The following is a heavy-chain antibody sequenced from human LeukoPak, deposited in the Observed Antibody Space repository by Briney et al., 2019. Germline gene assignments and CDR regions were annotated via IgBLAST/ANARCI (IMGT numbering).Heavy chain of an antibody. Sequence: ASVKVSCKASGYTFTGYYMHWVRQALGQGLEWMGWINPNSGGTNYAQKFQGRVTMTRDTSISTAYMELSRLRSDDTAVYYCAREAGYCSGGSCQGYFDYWGQGTLVTVSS. CDR3: AREAGYCSGGSCQGYFDY. CDR2: INPNSGGT. D-gene: IGHD2-15*01. V-gene: IGHV1-2*02. CDR1: GYTFTGYY. J-gene: IGHJ4*02.